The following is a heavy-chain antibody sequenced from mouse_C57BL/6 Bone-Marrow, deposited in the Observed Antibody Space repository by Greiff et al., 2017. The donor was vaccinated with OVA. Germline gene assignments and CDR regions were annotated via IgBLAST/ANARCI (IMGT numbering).Heavy chain of an antibody. V-gene: IGHV1-81*01. J-gene: IGHJ3*01. CDR2: IYPRSGNT. Sequence: VQLQQSGAELARPGASVKLSCKASGYTFTSYGISWVKQRTGQGLEWIGEIYPRSGNTYYNEKFKGKATLTADKSSSTAYMELRSLTSEDSAVYVCAREDYSNYEGFAYWGQGTLVTVSA. CDR3: AREDYSNYEGFAY. CDR1: GYTFTSYG. D-gene: IGHD2-5*01.